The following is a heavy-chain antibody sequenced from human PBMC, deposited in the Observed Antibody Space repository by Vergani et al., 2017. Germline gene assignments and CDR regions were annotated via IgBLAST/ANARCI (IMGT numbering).Heavy chain of an antibody. D-gene: IGHD2-2*01. CDR1: GDTFSSYA. CDR3: ARDIVVVPAAMADAFDI. Sequence: QVQLVQSGAEVKKPGSSVKVSCKASGDTFSSYAISWVRQAPGHGLEWMGRIIPIFGTANYEQKFQGRVTITADESTSTAYMELSSLRSEDTAVYYCARDIVVVPAAMADAFDIWGQGTMVTVSS. V-gene: IGHV1-69*13. J-gene: IGHJ3*02. CDR2: IIPIFGTA.